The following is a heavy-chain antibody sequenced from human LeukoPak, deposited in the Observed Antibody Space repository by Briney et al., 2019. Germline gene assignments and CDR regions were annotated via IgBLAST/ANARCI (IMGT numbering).Heavy chain of an antibody. V-gene: IGHV4-28*01. CDR2: IYYSGST. J-gene: IGHJ5*02. Sequence: SDTLSLACAVSGYSISSSNWWGWIRQPPGKGLEWIGYIYYSGSTNYNPSLKSRVTISVDTSKNQFSLKLSSVTAADTAVYYCARCIAAAGGTERWFDPWGQGTLVTVSS. CDR3: ARCIAAAGGTERWFDP. D-gene: IGHD6-13*01. CDR1: GYSISSSNW.